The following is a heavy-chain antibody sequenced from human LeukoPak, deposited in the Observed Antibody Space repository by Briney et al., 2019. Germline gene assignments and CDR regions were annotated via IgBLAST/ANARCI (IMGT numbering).Heavy chain of an antibody. CDR1: GGSISSGIYY. V-gene: IGHV4-61*02. J-gene: IGHJ6*03. Sequence: SETLSLTCTVSGGSISSGIYYWSWIRQPAGKGLEWIGRIYTSGSTNYNPSLKSRVTISVDTSKNQISLKLSSVTAADTAVYYCARDVIVVVPAAIQPYYYYYYMDVWGKGTTVTVSS. CDR2: IYTSGST. CDR3: ARDVIVVVPAAIQPYYYYYYMDV. D-gene: IGHD2-2*01.